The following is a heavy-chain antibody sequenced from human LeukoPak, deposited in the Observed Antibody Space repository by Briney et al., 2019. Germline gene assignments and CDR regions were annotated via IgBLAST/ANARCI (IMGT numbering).Heavy chain of an antibody. CDR1: GYTFSSYE. D-gene: IGHD6-13*01. CDR2: ISCSGSTI. Sequence: GGTLRLSCAASGYTFSSYEMNWVRQPPGKGLEWVSYISCSGSTIYYADSVKRRFTLARENAKNSLYLQMNSLRAEDTAVYYCARDGPGSSGDLYFDYWGQGTLVTVSS. J-gene: IGHJ4*02. V-gene: IGHV3-48*03. CDR3: ARDGPGSSGDLYFDY.